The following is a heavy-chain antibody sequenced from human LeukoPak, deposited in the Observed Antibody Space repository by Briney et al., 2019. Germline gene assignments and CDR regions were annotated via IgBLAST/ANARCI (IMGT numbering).Heavy chain of an antibody. Sequence: HTGGSLRLSCAGSGFTFSSYGMHWVRQAPGKGLEWVAVISYDGSNRYYADSVKGRFTISRDNSKNMLYLQMNSLRPEDTAVYYCARHGIAAAGTDPVYYYMDVWGKGTTVTISS. CDR3: ARHGIAAAGTDPVYYYMDV. D-gene: IGHD6-13*01. CDR2: ISYDGSNR. CDR1: GFTFSSYG. J-gene: IGHJ6*03. V-gene: IGHV3-30*03.